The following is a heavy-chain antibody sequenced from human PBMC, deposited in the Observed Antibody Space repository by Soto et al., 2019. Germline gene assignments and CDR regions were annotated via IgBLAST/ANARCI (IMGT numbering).Heavy chain of an antibody. CDR3: AYSSGSYYYYGMGV. Sequence: GASVKVSCKASGYTFTSYGISWVRQAPGQGLEWMGWISAYNGNTNYAQKLQGRVTMTTDTSTSTAYMELRSLRSDDTAVYYCAYSSGSYYYYGMGVWGQGTTVTVSS. J-gene: IGHJ6*02. CDR2: ISAYNGNT. CDR1: GYTFTSYG. D-gene: IGHD6-19*01. V-gene: IGHV1-18*01.